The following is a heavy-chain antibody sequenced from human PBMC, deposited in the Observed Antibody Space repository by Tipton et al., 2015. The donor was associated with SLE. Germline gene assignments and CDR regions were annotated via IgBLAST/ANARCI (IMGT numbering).Heavy chain of an antibody. J-gene: IGHJ4*02. V-gene: IGHV3-49*03. CDR3: IRDGGKFGEQVEY. CDR2: IRSRAYGGTT. CDR1: GFTFSNYA. Sequence: SLRLSCTASGFTFSNYAMTWFRQAPGKGLEWVGFIRSRAYGGTTEYAASVRGRFTISRDDSKSIVYLQMNSLKTEDTAVYSCIRDGGKFGEQVEYWGQGTPVTVSS. D-gene: IGHD3-10*01.